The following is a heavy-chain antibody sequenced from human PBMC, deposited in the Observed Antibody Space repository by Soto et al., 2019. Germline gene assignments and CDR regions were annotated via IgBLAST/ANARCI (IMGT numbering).Heavy chain of an antibody. V-gene: IGHV1-69*01. CDR1: GGTFSSYA. D-gene: IGHD2-15*01. CDR2: IIPIFGTA. CDR3: ARDYCSGGSGSFGLAPRYFDY. Sequence: QVQLVQSGAEVKKSGSSVKVSCKASGGTFSSYAISWVRQAPGQGLEWMGGIIPIFGTANYAQKFQGRVTITADESTSTAYMELSSLRSEDTAVYYCARDYCSGGSGSFGLAPRYFDYWGQGTLVTVSS. J-gene: IGHJ4*02.